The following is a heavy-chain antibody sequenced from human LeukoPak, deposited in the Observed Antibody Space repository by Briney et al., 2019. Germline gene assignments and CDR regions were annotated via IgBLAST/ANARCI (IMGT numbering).Heavy chain of an antibody. D-gene: IGHD3-10*01. CDR2: IYTSGST. V-gene: IGHV4-4*07. Sequence: SETLSLTCTVPGGSISSYYWSWIRQPAGKGLEWIGRIYTSGSTNYNPSLKSRVTISVDTSKNQFSLKLSSVTAADTAVYYCARTRYYYNSRSYGAPYYFDYWGQGTLVTVSS. CDR1: GGSISSYY. J-gene: IGHJ4*02. CDR3: ARTRYYYNSRSYGAPYYFDY.